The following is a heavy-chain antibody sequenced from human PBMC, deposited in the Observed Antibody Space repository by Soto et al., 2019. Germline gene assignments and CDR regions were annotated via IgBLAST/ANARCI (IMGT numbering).Heavy chain of an antibody. CDR2: IHDTGRT. J-gene: IGHJ4*02. CDR1: GDSLSTYY. V-gene: IGHV4-4*07. CDR3: ASESVSGAYRFDS. Sequence: QVQLQESGPGLVRPSETLSLTCTVSGDSLSTYYWSWIRQPAGERLEWIGRIHDTGRTNYNPSLKSRVIMSVDKSKNQFALRVNAVTDADTAVYYCASESVSGAYRFDSWGQGTLVTVSS. D-gene: IGHD3-16*01.